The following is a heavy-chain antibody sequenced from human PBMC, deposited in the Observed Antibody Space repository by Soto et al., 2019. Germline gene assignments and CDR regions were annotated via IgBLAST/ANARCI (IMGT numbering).Heavy chain of an antibody. CDR2: IIPIFGTA. Sequence: SVKVSCKASGGTFSSYAISWVRQAPGQGLEWMGGIIPIFGTANYAQKFQGRVTITADEYTSTAYMELSSLRSEDTAVYYCARDSGSSRGWFDPWGQGTLVTVSS. J-gene: IGHJ5*02. CDR1: GGTFSSYA. V-gene: IGHV1-69*13. CDR3: ARDSGSSRGWFDP. D-gene: IGHD6-6*01.